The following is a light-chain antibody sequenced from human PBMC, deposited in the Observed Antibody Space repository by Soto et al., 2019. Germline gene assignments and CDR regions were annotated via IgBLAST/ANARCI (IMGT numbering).Light chain of an antibody. CDR2: GAS. Sequence: ETMVNHSPVTMTISPGEGATLSCRASQSINSFLAWYQQRRGQAPRLLIHGASNRATGIPDRFSGSGSGTDFTLTISILEPEDFAVYYCTQYGCLLRRFGDGGKVDIK. CDR1: QSINSF. J-gene: IGKJ1*01. V-gene: IGKV3-20*01. CDR3: TQYGCLLRR.